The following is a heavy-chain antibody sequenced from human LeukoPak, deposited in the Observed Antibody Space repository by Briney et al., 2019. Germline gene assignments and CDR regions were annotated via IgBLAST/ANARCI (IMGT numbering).Heavy chain of an antibody. CDR3: ATPSGSHDAFDI. V-gene: IGHV1-24*01. CDR1: GYTLTELS. Sequence: ASVKVSCKVSGYTLTELSMHWVRQAPGKGLEWMGGSDPEDGETIYAQKFQGRVTMTEDTSTDTAYMGLSSLRSEDTAVYYCATPSGSHDAFDIWGQGTMVTVSS. D-gene: IGHD3-10*01. CDR2: SDPEDGET. J-gene: IGHJ3*02.